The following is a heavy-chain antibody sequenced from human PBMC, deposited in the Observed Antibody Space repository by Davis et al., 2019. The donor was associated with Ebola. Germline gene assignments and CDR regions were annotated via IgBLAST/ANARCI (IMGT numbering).Heavy chain of an antibody. CDR1: GYTFTSYA. CDR2: INAGNGNT. D-gene: IGHD3-10*01. V-gene: IGHV1-3*01. J-gene: IGHJ4*02. Sequence: ASVKVSCKASGYTFTSYAMHWVRQAPGQRLEWMGWINAGNGNTKYSQKLQGRVTMTTDTSTSTAYMELRSLRSDDTAVYYCARDSGMVRAHLCDYWGQGTLVTVSS. CDR3: ARDSGMVRAHLCDY.